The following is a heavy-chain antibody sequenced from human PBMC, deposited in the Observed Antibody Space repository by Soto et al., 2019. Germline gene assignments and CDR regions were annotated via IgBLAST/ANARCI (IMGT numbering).Heavy chain of an antibody. V-gene: IGHV1-3*01. CDR3: ARDILSVGRRANDAFDV. J-gene: IGHJ3*01. D-gene: IGHD2-8*02. CDR1: GFSFSDNL. Sequence: QVQLVQSGAEVRKPGASVNISCRASGFSFSDNLINWVRQAPGQSLEWMGWINPDNGNTRYSQTFKGRVTISRHSAASIAYVEVSDLTSEDTAVYYCARDILSVGRRANDAFDVWGQGTMVTVSS. CDR2: INPDNGNT.